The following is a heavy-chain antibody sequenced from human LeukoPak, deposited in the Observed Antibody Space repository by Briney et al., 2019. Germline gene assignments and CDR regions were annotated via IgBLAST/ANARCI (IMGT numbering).Heavy chain of an antibody. J-gene: IGHJ4*02. V-gene: IGHV1-69*05. Sequence: GASVKVSCKASGGTFSSYAISWVRQAPGQGLEWMGRIIPIFGTANYAQRFQGRVTITTDESTSTAYMELSSLRSEDTAVYYCAREPVAYYYDSSGYEGHYWGQGTLVAVSS. D-gene: IGHD3-22*01. CDR1: GGTFSSYA. CDR2: IIPIFGTA. CDR3: AREPVAYYYDSSGYEGHY.